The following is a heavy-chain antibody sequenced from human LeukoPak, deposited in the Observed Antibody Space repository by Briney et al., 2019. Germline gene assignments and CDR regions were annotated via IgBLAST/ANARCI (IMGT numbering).Heavy chain of an antibody. Sequence: GGSLRLSCAASGFTFSSYSMSWVRQAPGKGLEWVSSISSSSSYIYYADSVKGRFTISRDNAKNSLYLQMNSLRAEDTAVYYCARCLGSSSAFDYWGQGTLVTVSS. CDR1: GFTFSSYS. CDR3: ARCLGSSSAFDY. D-gene: IGHD6-6*01. V-gene: IGHV3-21*01. J-gene: IGHJ4*02. CDR2: ISSSSSYI.